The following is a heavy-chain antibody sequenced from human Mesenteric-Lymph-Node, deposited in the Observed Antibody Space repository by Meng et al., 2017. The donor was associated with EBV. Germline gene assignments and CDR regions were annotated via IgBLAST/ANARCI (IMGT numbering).Heavy chain of an antibody. CDR3: ARLIVGSLSTFDY. CDR1: GGSFSNHY. J-gene: IGHJ4*02. D-gene: IGHD1-26*01. V-gene: IGHV4-34*01. Sequence: QRTQWGAGLLKPSETLSLTCAFYGGSFSNHYWSWIRQPPGKGLEWIGEINHSGSTSYNPSLKSRVTISVDTAKNQFSLKMSSVTAADTAVYYCARLIVGSLSTFDYWGQGALVTVSS. CDR2: INHSGST.